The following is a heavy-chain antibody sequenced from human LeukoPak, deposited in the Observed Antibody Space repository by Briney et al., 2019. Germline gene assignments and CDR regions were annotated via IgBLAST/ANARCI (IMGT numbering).Heavy chain of an antibody. Sequence: ASVKVSCKASGYTLTSYGISWVRQAPGQGLEWMGWISANNGNTNYAQKLQGRVTMTTDTSTSTAYMELRSLRSEDTAVYYCAREVTGTLYYYYGMDVWGQGTTVTVSS. D-gene: IGHD1-20*01. CDR3: AREVTGTLYYYYGMDV. CDR2: ISANNGNT. J-gene: IGHJ6*02. V-gene: IGHV1-18*01. CDR1: GYTLTSYG.